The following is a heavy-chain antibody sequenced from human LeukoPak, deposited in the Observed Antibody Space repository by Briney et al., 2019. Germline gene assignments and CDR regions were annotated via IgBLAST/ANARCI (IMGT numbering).Heavy chain of an antibody. CDR1: GASVNSGNYY. J-gene: IGHJ6*04. CDR3: VRVSRIDYGANPEGDV. V-gene: IGHV4-61*02. D-gene: IGHD4/OR15-4a*01. CDR2: IYTSGST. Sequence: SETLSLTCTVSGASVNSGNYYWTWIRQPAGKRLEWIGRIYTSGSTNYNPSLKSRVTMSVDTSKNQFSLRLNSVTTADTAVYYCVRVSRIDYGANPEGDVWGKGITVIVSS.